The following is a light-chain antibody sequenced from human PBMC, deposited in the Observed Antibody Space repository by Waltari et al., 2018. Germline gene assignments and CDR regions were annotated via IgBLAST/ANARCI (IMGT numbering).Light chain of an antibody. CDR1: SNDVGTDNL. V-gene: IGLV2-23*01. Sequence: QSALTQPASVSGSPGQSITISCTGVSNDVGTDNLVAWYQQYPAKAPKLMIYEASKRPSGVSQRFSGSKSGTTASLTICGLQAEDEADYFCCSYVGSSTSYVFGIGTKVTVL. CDR2: EAS. CDR3: CSYVGSSTSYV. J-gene: IGLJ1*01.